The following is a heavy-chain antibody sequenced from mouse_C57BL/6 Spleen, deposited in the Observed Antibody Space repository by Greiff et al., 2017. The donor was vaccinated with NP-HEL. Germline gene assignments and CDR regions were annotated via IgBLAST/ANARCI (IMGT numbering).Heavy chain of an antibody. Sequence: QVQLQQSGAELARPGASVKLSCKASGYTFTSYGISWVKQRTGQGLEWIGEIYPRSGNTYYNEKFKGKATLTADKSSSTAYMELRSLTSEDSAVYFCASPPYDYAMDYWGQGTSVTVSS. J-gene: IGHJ4*01. CDR1: GYTFTSYG. V-gene: IGHV1-81*01. CDR2: IYPRSGNT. D-gene: IGHD1-1*01. CDR3: ASPPYDYAMDY.